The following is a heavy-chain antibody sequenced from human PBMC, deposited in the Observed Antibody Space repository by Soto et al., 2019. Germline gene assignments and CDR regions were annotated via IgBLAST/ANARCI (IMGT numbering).Heavy chain of an antibody. CDR1: GGSISSGGYS. Sequence: PSETLSLTCAVSGGSISSGGYSWSWIRQPPGQGLEWIGYLYYGGTTYSNPSLKSRVTISVDTSKNQFSLKLSSVTAADTAVYYCARALNNWSSPTRVLDPWGQGTLVTVSS. CDR3: ARALNNWSSPTRVLDP. J-gene: IGHJ5*02. CDR2: LYYGGTT. D-gene: IGHD1-20*01. V-gene: IGHV4-30-2*01.